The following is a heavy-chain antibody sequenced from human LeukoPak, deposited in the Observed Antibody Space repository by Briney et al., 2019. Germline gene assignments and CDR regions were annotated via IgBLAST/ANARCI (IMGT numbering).Heavy chain of an antibody. CDR3: AREQHSSGWYVGFDY. V-gene: IGHV4-31*03. Sequence: SETLSLTCTVSGGSISSGGYYWSWIRQHPGKGLEWIGYIYYSGSTYYNPSLKSRVTISVDTSKNQFSLKLSSVAAADTAVYYCAREQHSSGWYVGFDYWGQGTLVTVSS. CDR1: GGSISSGGYY. J-gene: IGHJ4*02. D-gene: IGHD6-19*01. CDR2: IYYSGST.